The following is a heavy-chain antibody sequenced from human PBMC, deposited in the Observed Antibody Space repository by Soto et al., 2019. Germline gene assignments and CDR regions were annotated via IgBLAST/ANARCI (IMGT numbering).Heavy chain of an antibody. V-gene: IGHV1-2*04. J-gene: IGHJ5*02. CDR3: ARGPNVGYCSSTSCYNDWFDP. D-gene: IGHD2-2*02. CDR1: GYTCTGYY. CDR2: INPNSGGT. Sequence: ASVKVSGKASGYTCTGYYMHWVRQAPGQGLEWRGWINPNSGGTNYAQKFQGWVTMTRDTSISTAYMELSRLRSDDTAVYYCARGPNVGYCSSTSCYNDWFDPWGQGTLVTVSS.